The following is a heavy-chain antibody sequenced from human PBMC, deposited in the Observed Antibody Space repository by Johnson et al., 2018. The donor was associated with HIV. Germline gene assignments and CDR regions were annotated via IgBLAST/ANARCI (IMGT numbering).Heavy chain of an antibody. J-gene: IGHJ3*02. V-gene: IGHV3-74*01. CDR1: GLAFSTYW. CDR2: ISSDGSST. CDR3: ARAQLVADDVFNM. Sequence: VQLVESGGGLVQPGGSLRLSCAASGLAFSTYWMHWVRQAPGKGLVWVSRISSDGSSTSYADSVKGRFTISRDNAKNTLYLQMNSLRAEYTAVYYCARAQLVADDVFNMWGQGTMVTVSS. D-gene: IGHD5-12*01.